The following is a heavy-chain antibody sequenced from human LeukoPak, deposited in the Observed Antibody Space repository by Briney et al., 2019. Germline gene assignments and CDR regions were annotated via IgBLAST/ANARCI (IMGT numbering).Heavy chain of an antibody. CDR3: AKAKRSSSWYSDFDY. Sequence: GSLRLSCAASGFTFSSYAMSWVRQAPGKGLEWVSAISGSGGSTYYADSVKGRFAISRDNSKNTLYLQMNSLRAEDTAVYYCAKAKRSSSWYSDFDYWGQGTLVTVSS. V-gene: IGHV3-23*01. CDR2: ISGSGGST. J-gene: IGHJ4*02. CDR1: GFTFSSYA. D-gene: IGHD6-13*01.